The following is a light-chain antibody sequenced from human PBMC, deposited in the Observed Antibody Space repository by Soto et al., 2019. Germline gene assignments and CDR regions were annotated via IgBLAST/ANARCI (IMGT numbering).Light chain of an antibody. CDR1: QGISNY. CDR2: AAS. J-gene: IGKJ5*01. Sequence: DIQMTQSPSSLSASVGDRVTITCRASQGISNYLAWYQQKPGKVPKLLIYAASTLQSGVPSRFSGSGSGTDFTLTISSLQPEDVATDYCQKYNSGLITFGQGTRLDIK. V-gene: IGKV1-27*01. CDR3: QKYNSGLIT.